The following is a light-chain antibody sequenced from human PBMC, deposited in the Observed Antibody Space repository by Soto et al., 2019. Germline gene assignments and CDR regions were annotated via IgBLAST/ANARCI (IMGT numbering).Light chain of an antibody. CDR2: QAS. J-gene: IGKJ1*01. V-gene: IGKV1-5*03. Sequence: DIQMTQAHSILSASVGDRVAITCRASQSISAWVAWYQQKPGKAPKLLIYQASLLESGVPSRFSGCGSGTEFTLTISSLQPDDLATYYCQQYNSSPWTFGQGTKVEIK. CDR3: QQYNSSPWT. CDR1: QSISAW.